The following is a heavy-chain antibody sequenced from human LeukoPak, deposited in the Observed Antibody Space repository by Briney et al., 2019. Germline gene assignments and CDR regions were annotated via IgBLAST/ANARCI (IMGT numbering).Heavy chain of an antibody. J-gene: IGHJ5*02. CDR2: INPNSGGT. Sequence: ASVKVSCKASGYTFTGYYMHWVRQAPGQGLEWMGWINPNSGGTDYAQKFQGRVTMTRDTSISTAYMELSRLRSDDTAVYYCARDAELLWFGELLYHNNWFDPWAQGTLVTVSS. CDR3: ARDAELLWFGELLYHNNWFDP. CDR1: GYTFTGYY. D-gene: IGHD3-10*01. V-gene: IGHV1-2*02.